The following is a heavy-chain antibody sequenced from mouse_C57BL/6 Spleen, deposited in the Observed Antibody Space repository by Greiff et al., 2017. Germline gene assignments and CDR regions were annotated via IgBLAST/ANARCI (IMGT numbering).Heavy chain of an antibody. D-gene: IGHD2-3*01. J-gene: IGHJ2*01. V-gene: IGHV1-55*01. CDR3: ARDIDSDGYYEGY. Sequence: QVQLQQSGAELVKPGASVKMSCKASGYTFTSYWITWVKQRPGQGLEWIGDIYPGSGSTNYNEKFKSKATLTVDTSSSTAYMQLSSLTSEDSAVYYCARDIDSDGYYEGYWGQGTTLTVSS. CDR1: GYTFTSYW. CDR2: IYPGSGST.